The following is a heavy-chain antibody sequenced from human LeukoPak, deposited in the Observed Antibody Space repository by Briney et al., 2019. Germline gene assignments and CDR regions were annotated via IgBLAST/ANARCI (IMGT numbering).Heavy chain of an antibody. CDR2: MYYSGST. D-gene: IGHD1-26*01. CDR3: ARGDSGSYYD. CDR1: GGSISSYY. J-gene: IGHJ4*02. Sequence: SETLSLTCTVSGGSISSYYWGWIRQPPGKGLEWIGSMYYSGSTYYNPSLKSRVTISINTSKNQFSLKLSSVTAADTAVYSCARGDSGSYYDWGQGTLVTVSS. V-gene: IGHV4-39*07.